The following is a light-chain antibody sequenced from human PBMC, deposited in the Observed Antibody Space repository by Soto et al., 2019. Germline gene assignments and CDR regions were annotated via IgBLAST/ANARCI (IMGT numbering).Light chain of an antibody. CDR1: QGIDSY. V-gene: IGKV1-9*01. CDR3: QHLNSYPLT. Sequence: LTQSPSSLSASVGDRVTITCRASQGIDSYLAWYQQKRGQAPNLLIYAASTLQSGVPSRFSGSGSATYFTLTISSLQPEYFATYYCQHLNSYPLTFGGGTKVEI. J-gene: IGKJ4*01. CDR2: AAS.